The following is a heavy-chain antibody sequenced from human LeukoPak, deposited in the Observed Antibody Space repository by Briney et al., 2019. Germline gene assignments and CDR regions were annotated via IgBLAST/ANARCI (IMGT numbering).Heavy chain of an antibody. V-gene: IGHV1-2*02. D-gene: IGHD3-3*01. CDR3: ARERLHDFWSGYYYRAYYFDY. CDR1: GYTFTGYY. CDR2: INPNSGGT. J-gene: IGHJ4*02. Sequence: GASVKVSCKASGYTFTGYYMHWVRQAPGQGLEWMGWINPNSGGTNYAQKFQGRVTTTRDTSISTAYMELSRLRSDDTAVYYCARERLHDFWSGYYYRAYYFDYWGQGTLVTVSS.